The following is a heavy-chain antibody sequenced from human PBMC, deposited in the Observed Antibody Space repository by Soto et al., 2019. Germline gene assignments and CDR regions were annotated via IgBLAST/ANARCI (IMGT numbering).Heavy chain of an antibody. CDR2: IYYSGST. CDR3: ARDWNP. D-gene: IGHD3-3*01. J-gene: IGHJ5*02. Sequence: SETLSLTCTVPGGSVSSGSYYWSWIRQPPGKGLEWIGYIYYSGSTNYNPSLKSRVTISVDTSKNQFSLKLSSVTAADTAVYYCARDWNPWGQGTLVTVSS. CDR1: GGSVSSGSYY. V-gene: IGHV4-61*01.